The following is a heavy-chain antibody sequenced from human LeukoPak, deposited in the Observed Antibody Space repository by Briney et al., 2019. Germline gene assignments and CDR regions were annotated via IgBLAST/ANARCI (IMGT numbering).Heavy chain of an antibody. J-gene: IGHJ4*02. CDR1: GGSFSGYY. V-gene: IGHV4-34*01. D-gene: IGHD6-19*01. CDR3: ARGRGSGWSLYYFDY. CDR2: INHSGST. Sequence: SDTLSLTCAVYGGSFSGYYWSWIRQPPAKGLESIGEINHSGSTNYNPSLKSRVTISVDTSKNQFSLKLSSVTAADTAVYYCARGRGSGWSLYYFDYWGQGTLVTVSS.